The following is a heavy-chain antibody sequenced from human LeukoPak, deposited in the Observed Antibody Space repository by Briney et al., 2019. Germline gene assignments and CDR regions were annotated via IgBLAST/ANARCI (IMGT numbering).Heavy chain of an antibody. D-gene: IGHD3-16*02. CDR3: ARMASGNYVWGSYRYIHAFDI. CDR1: GYTFTSYG. V-gene: IGHV1-18*01. J-gene: IGHJ3*02. CDR2: ISAYNGNT. Sequence: ASVKVSCKASGYTFTSYGISWVRQAPGQGLEWMGWISAYNGNTSYAQKLQGRVTMTTDTSTSTAYMELRSLRSDDTAVYYCARMASGNYVWGSYRYIHAFDIWGQGTMITVSS.